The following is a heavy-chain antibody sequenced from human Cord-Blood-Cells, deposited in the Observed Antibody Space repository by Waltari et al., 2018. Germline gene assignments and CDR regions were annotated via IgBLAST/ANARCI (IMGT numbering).Heavy chain of an antibody. D-gene: IGHD1-7*01. CDR1: GFTFSRYG. Sequence: QVQLVEAGGSVVQPGRSLRLSCAASGFTFSRYGMHWFRQAPGTGLEWVAVIWYDGSNKYYADSVKVRFTISRDNSKNTLYLQMNSLRAEDTAVYYCARGGTMDAFDIWGQGTMVTVSS. CDR3: ARGGTMDAFDI. CDR2: IWYDGSNK. V-gene: IGHV3-33*01. J-gene: IGHJ3*02.